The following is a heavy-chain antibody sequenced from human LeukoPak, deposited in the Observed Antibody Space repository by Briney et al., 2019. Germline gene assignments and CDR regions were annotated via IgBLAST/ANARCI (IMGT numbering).Heavy chain of an antibody. J-gene: IGHJ4*02. V-gene: IGHV3-23*01. CDR1: GFTFSSYA. Sequence: PGGSLRLSCAASGFTFSSYAMSWVRQAPGKGLEWVSAISGSGGSTYYADSVKGRFTISRDNSKKTLYLQMNSLRAEDTAVYYCARGLFRFCSSGSCLSPFDYWGQGTLVTVSS. CDR2: ISGSGGST. CDR3: ARGLFRFCSSGSCLSPFDY. D-gene: IGHD2-15*01.